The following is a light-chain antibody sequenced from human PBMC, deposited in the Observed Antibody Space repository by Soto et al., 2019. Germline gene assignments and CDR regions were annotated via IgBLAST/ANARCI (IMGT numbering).Light chain of an antibody. Sequence: LTQPPSASGSPGQSVAISCTGTSSDVGGYNYVSWYQQHPGKAPKLMIYEVNKRPSGVPDRFSGSKSGNTASLTVSGLQAEDEADYYCSSYAGSSNVFGTGTKVNVL. CDR3: SSYAGSSNV. V-gene: IGLV2-8*01. CDR2: EVN. CDR1: SSDVGGYNY. J-gene: IGLJ1*01.